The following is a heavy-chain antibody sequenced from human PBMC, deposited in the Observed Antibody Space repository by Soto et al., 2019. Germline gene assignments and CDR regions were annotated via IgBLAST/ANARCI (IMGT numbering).Heavy chain of an antibody. J-gene: IGHJ4*02. CDR2: IIPILGIA. CDR1: GGTFSSYT. V-gene: IGHV1-69*08. Sequence: QVQLVQSGAEVKKPWSSVKVSCKASGGTFSSYTLSWVRQAPGPGLEWTGRIIPILGIANYAQKMQGRVTITADKSASRAYMELGRLGSEDTAVYYCSGDEDFDYWGQGTLVTVSS. CDR3: SGDEDFDY.